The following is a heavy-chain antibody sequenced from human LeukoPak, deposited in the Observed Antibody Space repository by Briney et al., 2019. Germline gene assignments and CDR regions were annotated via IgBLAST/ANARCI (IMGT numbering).Heavy chain of an antibody. J-gene: IGHJ4*02. CDR2: IYQSGST. Sequence: SETLTLTCTVSGYSISSGYNWGWIRQPPGKGLEWVGNIYQSGSTNYNPSLKSRVTISLDTSKNQFSLRLSSVTAADTAVYFCARDSIHRRTTPFDYWGQGTLVTISS. CDR3: ARDSIHRRTTPFDY. D-gene: IGHD1-7*01. CDR1: GYSISSGYN. V-gene: IGHV4-38-2*02.